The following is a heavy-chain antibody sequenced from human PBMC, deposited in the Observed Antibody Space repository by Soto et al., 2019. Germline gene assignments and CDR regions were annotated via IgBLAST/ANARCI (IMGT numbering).Heavy chain of an antibody. CDR2: ISTYNGNT. Sequence: QAQLVKSGAEVKKPGASVRVSCKTSGYTFTNYGINWVRQAPGQGLEWMGWISTYNGNTNSAQKVQCRVTMTTDTSTSTAYLEPSSLRSVDTAVFYCARAGLTPAGLFFDYWGQGTLVTVSS. J-gene: IGHJ4*02. V-gene: IGHV1-18*01. CDR3: ARAGLTPAGLFFDY. D-gene: IGHD1-1*01. CDR1: GYTFTNYG.